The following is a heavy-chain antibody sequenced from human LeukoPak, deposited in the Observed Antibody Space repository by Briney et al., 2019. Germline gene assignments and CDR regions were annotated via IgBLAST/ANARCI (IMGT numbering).Heavy chain of an antibody. CDR1: GFTFSSYA. CDR3: AKGNNSLSFNFDY. J-gene: IGHJ4*02. V-gene: IGHV3-43*02. Sequence: GGSLRLSCAASGFTFSSYAMSWVRQAAGKGLEWVSLVSGDGGVTHYADSVKGRFTISRDNSKNSLYLQMSSLRVEDTAFYYCAKGNNSLSFNFDYWGQGTLVTVSS. D-gene: IGHD2/OR15-2a*01. CDR2: VSGDGGVT.